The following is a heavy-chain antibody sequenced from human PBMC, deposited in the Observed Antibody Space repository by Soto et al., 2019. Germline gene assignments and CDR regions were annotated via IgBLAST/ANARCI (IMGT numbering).Heavy chain of an antibody. D-gene: IGHD4-17*01. CDR3: ARGRHYGGNSGPIDY. J-gene: IGHJ4*02. Sequence: GGSLRLSCAASGFTFSSYAMHWVRQAPGKGLEWVAVISYDGSNKYYADSVKGRFTISRDNSKNTLYLQMNSLRAEDTAVYYCARGRHYGGNSGPIDYWGQGTLVTVSS. CDR2: ISYDGSNK. CDR1: GFTFSSYA. V-gene: IGHV3-30-3*01.